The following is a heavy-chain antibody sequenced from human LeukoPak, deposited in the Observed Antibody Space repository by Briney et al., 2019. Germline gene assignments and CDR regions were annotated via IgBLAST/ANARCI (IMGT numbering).Heavy chain of an antibody. D-gene: IGHD6-6*01. CDR2: MRRDGNEI. V-gene: IGHV3-7*01. J-gene: IGHJ4*02. CDR1: GFTFSTYW. CDR3: ALYSSSSLSFDY. Sequence: GGSLRLSCSASGFTFSTYWMSWVRQAPGKGLEWVANMRRDGNEIYYLDSVRGRFTISRDNSKNTLYLQMNSLRAEDTAVYYCALYSSSSLSFDYWGQGTLVTVSS.